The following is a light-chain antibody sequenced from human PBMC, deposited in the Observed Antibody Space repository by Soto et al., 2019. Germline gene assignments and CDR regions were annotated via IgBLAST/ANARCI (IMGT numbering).Light chain of an antibody. CDR1: HSDIGNYNY. V-gene: IGLV2-14*03. CDR2: DVG. J-gene: IGLJ7*01. CDR3: NSYREEHGRCYV. Sequence: QSALTQPASVSGSPGQSITISCTGTHSDIGNYNYVSWYQHPPGKAPKLMIYDVGSRPSGVSSRFSGSKSANTASLAISGLQAEAEADLCCNSYREEHGRCYVFG.